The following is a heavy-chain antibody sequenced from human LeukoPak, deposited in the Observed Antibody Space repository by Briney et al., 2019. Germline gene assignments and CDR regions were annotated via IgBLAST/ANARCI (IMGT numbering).Heavy chain of an antibody. Sequence: SWTLSLTCGVSGGSVINTNWWTWLRQPPGRGLEWIGEVHLDGRTNYNPSLESRLTMSVDVSENQVSLKLTSVTAADTAVYYCAREGGFYRPLDYSGQGTLVTVSS. D-gene: IGHD3-3*01. J-gene: IGHJ4*02. CDR3: AREGGFYRPLDY. CDR1: GGSVINTNW. V-gene: IGHV4-4*02. CDR2: VHLDGRT.